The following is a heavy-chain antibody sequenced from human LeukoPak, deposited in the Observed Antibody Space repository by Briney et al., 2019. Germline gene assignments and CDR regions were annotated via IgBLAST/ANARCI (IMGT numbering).Heavy chain of an antibody. CDR2: IYHSGST. D-gene: IGHD3-22*01. J-gene: IGHJ4*02. V-gene: IGHV4-39*07. CDR1: GGSISSSSYY. Sequence: SETLSLTCTVSGGSISSSSYYWGWIRQPPGKGLEWIGSIYHSGSTYYNPSLKSRVTISVDTSKNQFSLKLSSVTAADTAVYYCARGSMMGAYYYDSSGYCPFDYWGQGTLVTVSS. CDR3: ARGSMMGAYYYDSSGYCPFDY.